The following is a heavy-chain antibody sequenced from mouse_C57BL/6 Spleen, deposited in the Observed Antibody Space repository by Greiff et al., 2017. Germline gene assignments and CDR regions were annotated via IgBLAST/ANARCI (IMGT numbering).Heavy chain of an antibody. CDR3: ARTDYRNRYYAMDY. CDR2: IYPGDGDT. D-gene: IGHD2-1*01. CDR1: GYAFSSYW. Sequence: QVQLQQSGAELVKPGASVKISCKASGYAFSSYWMNWVKQRPGKGLEWIGQIYPGDGDTNYNGKFKGKATLTADKSSSTAYMQLSSLTSEDSAVYFCARTDYRNRYYAMDYWGQGTSVTVSS. V-gene: IGHV1-80*01. J-gene: IGHJ4*01.